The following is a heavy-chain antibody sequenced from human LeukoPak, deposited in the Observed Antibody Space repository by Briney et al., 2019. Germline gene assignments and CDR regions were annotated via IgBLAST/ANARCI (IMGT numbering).Heavy chain of an antibody. CDR1: GFTFSSYW. Sequence: GGSLRLSCAASGFTFSSYWMSWVRQAPGKGLEWVANINQDGSEKYYVDSVKGRLTISRDNAKNSLFLQMNSLRVEDTAVYYCVRDCSSTSCYGNGVYWGQGTLVTVSS. V-gene: IGHV3-7*04. CDR2: INQDGSEK. J-gene: IGHJ4*02. D-gene: IGHD2-2*01. CDR3: VRDCSSTSCYGNGVY.